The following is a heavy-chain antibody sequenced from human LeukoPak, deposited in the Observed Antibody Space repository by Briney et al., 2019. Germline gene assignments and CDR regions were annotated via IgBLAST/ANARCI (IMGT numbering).Heavy chain of an antibody. CDR3: AKGPGPIVVVVAATENWFDP. CDR1: GFTFSGSA. CDR2: ISGSGGST. J-gene: IGHJ5*02. Sequence: GGSLRLSCAASGFTFSGSAMHWVRQAPGKGLEWVSAISGSGGSTYYADSVKGRFTISRDNSKNTLYLQMNSLRAEDTAVYYCAKGPGPIVVVVAATENWFDPWGQGTLVTVSS. V-gene: IGHV3-23*01. D-gene: IGHD2-15*01.